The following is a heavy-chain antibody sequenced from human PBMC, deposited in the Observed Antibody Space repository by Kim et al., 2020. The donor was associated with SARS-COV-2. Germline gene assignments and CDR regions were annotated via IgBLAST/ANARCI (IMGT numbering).Heavy chain of an antibody. Sequence: ASVKVSCKASGYRFTSYGISWVRQAPGQGLEWMGWISAYNGNTNYAQKLQGRVTMTTDTSTSTAYMELRSLRSDDTAVYYCARQYCSSTSCFFSYFDYWGQGTLVTVSS. D-gene: IGHD2-2*01. CDR1: GYRFTSYG. V-gene: IGHV1-18*01. CDR3: ARQYCSSTSCFFSYFDY. CDR2: ISAYNGNT. J-gene: IGHJ4*02.